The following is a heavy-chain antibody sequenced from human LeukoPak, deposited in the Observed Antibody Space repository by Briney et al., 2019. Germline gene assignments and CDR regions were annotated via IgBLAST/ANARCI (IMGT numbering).Heavy chain of an antibody. CDR3: ARVLDSSGYYYYYYGMDV. J-gene: IGHJ6*02. CDR1: GYTFTSYG. D-gene: IGHD3-22*01. CDR2: ISAYNGNT. Sequence: GASVKVSCKASGYTFTSYGISWVRQAPGQGLEWVGWISAYNGNTNYAQKLQGRVTMTTDTSTSTAYMELRSLRSDDTAVYYCARVLDSSGYYYYYYGMDVWGQGTTVTVSS. V-gene: IGHV1-18*01.